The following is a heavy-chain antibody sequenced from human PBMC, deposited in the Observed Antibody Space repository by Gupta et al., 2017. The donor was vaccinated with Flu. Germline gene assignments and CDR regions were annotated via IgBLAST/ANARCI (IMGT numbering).Heavy chain of an antibody. V-gene: IGHV1-69*06. D-gene: IGHD4-17*01. J-gene: IGHJ6*02. CDR3: ARQLPGDYGYFYYYAMDV. CDR1: GGTFGNYA. Sequence: QVQLVQSGAEVKPPGSSVKVSCKASGGTFGNYAITWVRQAPGQGLEWMGGFIPIFATPYFSQKFRGRLTISADTSTTTAYMELSSLRSEDTAVYYCARQLPGDYGYFYYYAMDVWGQGTTVTVSS. CDR2: FIPIFATP.